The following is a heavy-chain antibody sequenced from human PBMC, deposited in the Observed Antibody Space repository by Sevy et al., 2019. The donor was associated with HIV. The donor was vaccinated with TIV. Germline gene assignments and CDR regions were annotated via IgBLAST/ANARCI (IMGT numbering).Heavy chain of an antibody. D-gene: IGHD4-4*01. CDR3: AKGSDYSNYKYYYGMDV. Sequence: GGSLRLSCAASGFTFSSYAMSWVRQAPGKGLELVSAISGSGGSTYYADSVKGRFTISRDNSKNTLYLQMNSLRAEDTAVYYCAKGSDYSNYKYYYGMDVWGQGTTVTVSS. V-gene: IGHV3-23*01. CDR1: GFTFSSYA. J-gene: IGHJ6*02. CDR2: ISGSGGST.